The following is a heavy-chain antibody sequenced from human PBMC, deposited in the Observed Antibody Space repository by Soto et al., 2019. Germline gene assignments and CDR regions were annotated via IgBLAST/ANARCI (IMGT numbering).Heavy chain of an antibody. CDR1: GFTFSDHY. CDR2: TRNKAYSYTT. V-gene: IGHV3-72*01. Sequence: GGSLRLSCAASGFTFSDHYMDWVRQAPGKGLEWVGRTRNKAYSYTTEYAASVKGRFTISRDDSKTSLYLQMDSLKTEDTAVYYCARVSRSPVSYMDVWGKGTTVTVSS. D-gene: IGHD6-19*01. CDR3: ARVSRSPVSYMDV. J-gene: IGHJ6*03.